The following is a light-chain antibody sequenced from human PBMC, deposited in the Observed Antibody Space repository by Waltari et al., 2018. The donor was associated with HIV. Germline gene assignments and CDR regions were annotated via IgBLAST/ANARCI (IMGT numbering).Light chain of an antibody. CDR3: GTWDSSLSAGV. CDR1: SPTSGDDS. CDR2: ENN. V-gene: IGLV1-51*02. Sequence: QSVLTQPPSVSAAPGPKVTISCSGSSPTSGDDSVPCYQHLPGTAPKLLMYENNKRPSGIPDRFSGSKSGTSATLGITGLQTVDEADYYCGTWDSSLSAGVFGGGTKLTVL. J-gene: IGLJ2*01.